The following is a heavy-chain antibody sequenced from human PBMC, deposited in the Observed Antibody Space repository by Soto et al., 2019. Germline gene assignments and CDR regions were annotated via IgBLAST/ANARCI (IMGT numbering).Heavy chain of an antibody. CDR2: ISYDGSNK. V-gene: IGHV3-30*18. J-gene: IGHJ6*02. Sequence: GGSLRLSCAASGFTFSSYGMHWVRQAPGKGLEWVAVISYDGSNKYYADSVKGRFTIHRDNSKNKLYLQMNSLRAEDTAVYYCAKDLRRIFGVVIHYYYYGMDVWGQGTTVTVSS. CDR1: GFTFSSYG. CDR3: AKDLRRIFGVVIHYYYYGMDV. D-gene: IGHD3-3*01.